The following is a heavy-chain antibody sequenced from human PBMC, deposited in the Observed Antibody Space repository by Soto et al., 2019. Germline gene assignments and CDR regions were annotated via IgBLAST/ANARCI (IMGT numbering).Heavy chain of an antibody. CDR2: IIPIFGTA. V-gene: IGHV1-69*01. D-gene: IGHD5-12*01. CDR3: AREGDGYRSRGVDY. CDR1: GGTFSSYA. J-gene: IGHJ4*02. Sequence: QVQLVQSGAEVKKPGSSVKVSCTASGGTFSSYAISWVRQAPGQGLEWMGGIIPIFGTANYAQKFQGRVTITADESTSTAYMELSSLRSEDTAVYYCAREGDGYRSRGVDYWGQGTLVTVSS.